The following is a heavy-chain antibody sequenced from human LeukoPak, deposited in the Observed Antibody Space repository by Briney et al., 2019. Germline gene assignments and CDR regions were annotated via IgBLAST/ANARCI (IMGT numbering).Heavy chain of an antibody. Sequence: SVKVSCKASGYTFTGYYMHWVRQAPGQGLEWMGGIIPIFGTANYAQKFQGRVTITADESTSTAYMELSSLRSEDTAVYYCARDSPEYYFDYWGQGTLVTVSS. CDR3: ARDSPEYYFDY. J-gene: IGHJ4*02. CDR1: GYTFTGYY. V-gene: IGHV1-69*13. CDR2: IIPIFGTA.